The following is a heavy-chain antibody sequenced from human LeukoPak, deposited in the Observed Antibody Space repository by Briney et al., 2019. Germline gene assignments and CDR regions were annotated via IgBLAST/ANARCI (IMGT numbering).Heavy chain of an antibody. CDR2: IYPGDSDP. CDR1: GYSFTSYW. V-gene: IGHV5-51*01. D-gene: IGHD1-14*01. J-gene: IGHJ2*01. CDR3: ARQDRDYWYFDL. Sequence: HGESLKISCEGSGYSFTSYWIGWVRQMPGKGLECMGIIYPGDSDPRYSPSFQGQVTISADKSISTAYLQWSSLKASDTAMYYCARQDRDYWYFDLWGLGTLVTVSS.